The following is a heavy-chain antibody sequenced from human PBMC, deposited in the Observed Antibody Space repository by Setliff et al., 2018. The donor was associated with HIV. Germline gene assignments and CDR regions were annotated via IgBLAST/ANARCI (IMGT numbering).Heavy chain of an antibody. CDR1: GYTFTNYD. CDR3: ARGSEDYYDSSGYGL. J-gene: IGHJ4*02. CDR2: MNPNSGNT. D-gene: IGHD3-22*01. V-gene: IGHV1-8*02. Sequence: ASVKVSCKASGYTFTNYDINWVRQAPGQGLEWMGWMNPNSGNTGYAQKFQGRVTMTRNTSIRTAYMELSSLRSEDTAVYYCARGSEDYYDSSGYGLWGQGTLVTVSS.